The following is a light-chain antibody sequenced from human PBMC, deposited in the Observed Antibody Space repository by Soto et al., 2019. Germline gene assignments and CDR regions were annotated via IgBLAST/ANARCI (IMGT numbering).Light chain of an antibody. CDR1: QSVRSN. J-gene: IGKJ5*01. CDR3: QQRSNWPPIT. V-gene: IGKV3-15*01. CDR2: DAS. Sequence: EKVMTQSPATLSVSPGERATLSCRASQSVRSNLAWYQQKPGQPPRLLIYDASTRATGIPSRFSGSGSGTEFTLTISSLKSEDFAVYYCQQRSNWPPITFGQGTRLEI.